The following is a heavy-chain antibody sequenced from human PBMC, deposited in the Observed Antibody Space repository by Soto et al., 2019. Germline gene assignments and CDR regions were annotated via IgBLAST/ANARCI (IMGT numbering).Heavy chain of an antibody. D-gene: IGHD3-22*01. J-gene: IGHJ4*02. Sequence: ASVKVSCKASGYTFTGYYMHWVRQAPGQGLEWMGWINPNSCGTNYAQKFQGWVTMTRDTSISTAYMELSRLRSDDTAVYYCARVADYYDSSGYYFDYWGQGTLVTVSS. CDR3: ARVADYYDSSGYYFDY. CDR2: INPNSCGT. V-gene: IGHV1-2*04. CDR1: GYTFTGYY.